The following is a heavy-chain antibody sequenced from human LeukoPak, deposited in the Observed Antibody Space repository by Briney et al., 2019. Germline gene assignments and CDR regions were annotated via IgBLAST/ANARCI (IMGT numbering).Heavy chain of an antibody. CDR2: IYHRGSA. CDR3: ARGGGYYTSGSYPGY. CDR1: GGSISSYY. D-gene: IGHD3-10*01. Sequence: SETLSLTCTVSGGSISSYYWSWIRQPPGKGLEWIGYIYHRGSANYNPSLKSRVAMSLDTSKNQFSLKLTSVTAADTAVYYCARGGGYYTSGSYPGYWGQGTLVTVSS. V-gene: IGHV4-59*01. J-gene: IGHJ4*02.